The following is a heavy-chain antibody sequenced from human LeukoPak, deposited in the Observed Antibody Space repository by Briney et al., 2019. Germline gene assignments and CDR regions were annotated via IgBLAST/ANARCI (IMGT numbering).Heavy chain of an antibody. CDR1: GASITSGLYY. CDR2: INTSGT. Sequence: SETLSLTCTVSGASITSGLYYWNWIRQPAGKGLEWIGRINTSGTNYNPSLKSRVTISVDSSRNQFSLRLSSVTAADTAVYYCARELYYYDSGYDAFDIWGQGTMVTVSS. D-gene: IGHD3-22*01. CDR3: ARELYYYDSGYDAFDI. V-gene: IGHV4-61*02. J-gene: IGHJ3*02.